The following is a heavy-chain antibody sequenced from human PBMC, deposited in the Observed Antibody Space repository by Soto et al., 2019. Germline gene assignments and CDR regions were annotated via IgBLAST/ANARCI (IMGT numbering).Heavy chain of an antibody. CDR1: GYTFTGYY. CDR3: ATLSYGSGSYYPALF. Sequence: ASVKVSCKASGYTFTGYYMHWVRQAPGQGLEWMGIINPSGGSTSYAQKFQGRVTMTRDTSTSTVYMELSSLRSEDTAVYYCATLSYGSGSYYPALFWGQGTMVTVS. J-gene: IGHJ3*01. D-gene: IGHD3-10*01. CDR2: INPSGGST. V-gene: IGHV1-46*01.